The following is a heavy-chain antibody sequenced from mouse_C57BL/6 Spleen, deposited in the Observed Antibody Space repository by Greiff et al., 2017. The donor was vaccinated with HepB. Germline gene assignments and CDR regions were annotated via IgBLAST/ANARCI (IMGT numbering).Heavy chain of an antibody. D-gene: IGHD1-1*01. CDR3: ARYTVVAPYAMDY. CDR2: IWSGGST. Sequence: VQVVESGPGLVQPSQSLSITCTVSGFLFTSYGVHWVRQSPGKGLEWLGVIWSGGSTDYNADFISRLSISKDNSTSQVFFKMNSLQADDTAIYYCARYTVVAPYAMDYWGQGTSVTVSS. CDR1: GFLFTSYG. J-gene: IGHJ4*01. V-gene: IGHV2-2*01.